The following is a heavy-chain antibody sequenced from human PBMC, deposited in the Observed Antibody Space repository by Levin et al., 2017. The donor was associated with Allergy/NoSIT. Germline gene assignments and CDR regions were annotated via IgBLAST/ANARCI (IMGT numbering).Heavy chain of an antibody. CDR3: ARDGVGRENFDY. Sequence: GASVKVSCKASGYTFSNYEMHWVRQAPGQRLEWVGWINAGNDNTKYSQKFQGRVTITRDTSASTAHLELSNLKSEDTAVYYCARDGVGRENFDYWGQGTLVTVSS. CDR2: INAGNDNT. V-gene: IGHV1-3*01. CDR1: GYTFSNYE. J-gene: IGHJ4*02. D-gene: IGHD3-10*01.